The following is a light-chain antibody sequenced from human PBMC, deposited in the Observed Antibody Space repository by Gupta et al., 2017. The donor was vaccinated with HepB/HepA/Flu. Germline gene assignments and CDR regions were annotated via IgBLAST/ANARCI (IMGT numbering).Light chain of an antibody. CDR1: SSNIGAAYD. V-gene: IGLV1-40*01. Sequence: QSVLTQPPSVSGAPGQRVTISCTGSSSNIGAAYDVQWYQQLPGTAPKLLIYGNINRPSGVPDRFSGSKSGTSASLAITGLQAEDEADYHCQSYDISLSGVIFGGGTKLTVL. J-gene: IGLJ2*01. CDR3: QSYDISLSGVI. CDR2: GNI.